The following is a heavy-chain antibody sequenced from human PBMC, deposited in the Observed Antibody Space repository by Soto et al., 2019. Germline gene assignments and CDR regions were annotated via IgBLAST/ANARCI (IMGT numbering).Heavy chain of an antibody. V-gene: IGHV4-59*01. Sequence: SETLSLTCTVSGGAISSYYWSWIRQPPGKGLEWIGYIYYSGSTNYNPSLKSRVTISVDTSKNQFSLKLSSVTAAAAAVYYCARDRVPYYYVSSGYMHYYYGMDVWGQGTTVTVSS. CDR2: IYYSGST. D-gene: IGHD3-22*01. CDR3: ARDRVPYYYVSSGYMHYYYGMDV. CDR1: GGAISSYY. J-gene: IGHJ6*02.